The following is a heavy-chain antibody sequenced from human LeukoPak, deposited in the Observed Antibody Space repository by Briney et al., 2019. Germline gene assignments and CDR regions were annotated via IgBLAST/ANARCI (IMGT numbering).Heavy chain of an antibody. D-gene: IGHD6-13*01. CDR2: ISYDGSNR. CDR1: GFTFSSYA. J-gene: IGHJ5*02. V-gene: IGHV3-30-3*01. CDR3: ARGLVLVPIYNWFDP. Sequence: GGSLRLSCAASGFTFSSYAMHWVRQAPGKGLEWVAVISYDGSNRYYADSVKGRFTISRDNSKNTLYLQMNSLRAEDTAVYYCARGLVLVPIYNWFDPWGQGTLVTVSS.